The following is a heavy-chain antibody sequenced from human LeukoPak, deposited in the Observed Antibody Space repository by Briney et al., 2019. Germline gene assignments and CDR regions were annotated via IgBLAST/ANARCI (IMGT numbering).Heavy chain of an antibody. J-gene: IGHJ4*02. D-gene: IGHD5-18*01. CDR2: INPNSGGT. Sequence: ASVKVSCKASGYTFTGYYMHWVRQAPGQGLEWMGWINPNSGGTNYAQKFQGRVTMTTDTSTSTAYMELRSLRSDDTAVYYCARDHRGYSYGPLGYWGQGTLVTVSS. V-gene: IGHV1-2*02. CDR3: ARDHRGYSYGPLGY. CDR1: GYTFTGYY.